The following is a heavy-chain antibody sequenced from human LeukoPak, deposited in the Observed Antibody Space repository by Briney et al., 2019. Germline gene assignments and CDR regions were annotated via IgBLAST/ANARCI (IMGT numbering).Heavy chain of an antibody. CDR2: INTDGSST. J-gene: IGHJ4*02. CDR1: GFTLSIYW. V-gene: IGHV3-74*01. Sequence: GGSLRHSCADSGFTLSIYWMHWGRHAPGKGLVGVSRINTDGSSTSYADSVKGRFTISRDNAKNTLYLQMNSLRAEDTAVYYCARAGGFGYYFDYWGQGTLVTVSS. D-gene: IGHD3-10*01. CDR3: ARAGGFGYYFDY.